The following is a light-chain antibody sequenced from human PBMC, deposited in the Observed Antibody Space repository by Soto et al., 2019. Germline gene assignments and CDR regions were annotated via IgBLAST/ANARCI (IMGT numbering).Light chain of an antibody. CDR1: QSISSD. J-gene: IGKJ2*01. CDR2: GAS. V-gene: IGKV3-15*01. CDR3: QQGHNWPLT. Sequence: EIVMTQSPATLSVSPGERATLSCRASQSISSDLAWYQQKPGQPPRLLIYGASTRATGVPARFPGSGSGSDFTLTISGLQSEDFAVYYCQQGHNWPLTFGQGTRLEI.